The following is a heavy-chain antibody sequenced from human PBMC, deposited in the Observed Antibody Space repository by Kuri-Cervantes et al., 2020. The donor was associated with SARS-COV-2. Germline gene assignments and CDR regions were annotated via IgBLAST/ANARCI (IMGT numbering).Heavy chain of an antibody. CDR3: ARDLIAVAGQYYYYGMDV. Sequence: SETRSLTFTVPGASISSYYWSGFRQPAVKGLVWIGRIYTSGSTNYNPSLKSRVTMSVDTSKNQFSLKLSSVTAADTAVYYCARDLIAVAGQYYYYGMDVWGQGPTVTVSS. D-gene: IGHD6-13*01. V-gene: IGHV4-4*07. CDR2: IYTSGST. J-gene: IGHJ6*02. CDR1: GASISSYY.